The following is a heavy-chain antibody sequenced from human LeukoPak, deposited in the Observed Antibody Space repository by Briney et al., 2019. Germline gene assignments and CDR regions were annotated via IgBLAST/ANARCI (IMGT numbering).Heavy chain of an antibody. V-gene: IGHV3-23*01. Sequence: GGSLRLSCAASGFTFSSYAMSWVRQAPGKGLEWVSAISGSGGSTYYADSVKGRFTISRDNAKNSLYLQMNSLRAEDTAVYYCASETWIQPYYGMDVWGQGTTVTVSS. J-gene: IGHJ6*02. D-gene: IGHD5-18*01. CDR1: GFTFSSYA. CDR2: ISGSGGST. CDR3: ASETWIQPYYGMDV.